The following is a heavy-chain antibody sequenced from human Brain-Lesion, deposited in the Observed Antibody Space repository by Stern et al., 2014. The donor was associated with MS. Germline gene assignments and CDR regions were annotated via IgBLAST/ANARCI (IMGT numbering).Heavy chain of an antibody. J-gene: IGHJ6*02. V-gene: IGHV4-61*02. CDR1: GGSISSGGYY. Sequence: QVQLQESGPGLVKPSQTLSLSCTVSGGSISSGGYYWSWIRQPAGKGLEWIGRIFNSGSTSYNPSLKGRVTISIDPSKTQFSLRLTPRTAADTAVYYCARGRVVPGFQYYATDVWGQGTTVIVSS. CDR2: IFNSGST. D-gene: IGHD2-2*01. CDR3: ARGRVVPGFQYYATDV.